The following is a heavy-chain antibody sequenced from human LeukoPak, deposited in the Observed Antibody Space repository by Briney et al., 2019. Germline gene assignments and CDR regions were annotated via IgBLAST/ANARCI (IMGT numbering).Heavy chain of an antibody. V-gene: IGHV4-31*03. D-gene: IGHD2-8*01. CDR2: IYYSGST. J-gene: IGHJ3*02. CDR1: GGSISSGGYY. CDR3: ARRDLVTPDNGAFDI. Sequence: SQTLSLTCTVSGGSISSGGYYWSWIRQHPGKGLEWIGYIYYSGSTYYNPSLKSRVTISVDTSKNQFSLKLSSVTAADTAVYYCARRDLVTPDNGAFDIWGQGTMVTVSS.